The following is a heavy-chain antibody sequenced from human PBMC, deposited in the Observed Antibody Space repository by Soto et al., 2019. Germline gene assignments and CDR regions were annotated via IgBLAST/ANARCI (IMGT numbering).Heavy chain of an antibody. V-gene: IGHV1-69*06. CDR2: IIPIFGTA. Sequence: SVNVSCKASGGTFSSYAISWVRQAPGQGLEWMGGIIPIFGTANYAQKFQGRVTITADKSTSTAYMELSSLRSEDTAVYYCARDPTYYYDSSGPVWGQGTLVTSPQ. D-gene: IGHD3-22*01. J-gene: IGHJ4*02. CDR3: ARDPTYYYDSSGPV. CDR1: GGTFSSYA.